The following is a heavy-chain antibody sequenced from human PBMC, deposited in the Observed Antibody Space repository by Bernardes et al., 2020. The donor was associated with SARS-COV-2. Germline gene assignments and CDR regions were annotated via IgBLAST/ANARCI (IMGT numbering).Heavy chain of an antibody. CDR3: VRSAGMDV. CDR1: GFTFSTFW. J-gene: IGHJ6*02. V-gene: IGHV3-7*03. Sequence: GGSLRLSCAASGFTFSTFWMTWVRQAPGKGLEWVANINQDGSETFYVDSVKGRFTISRDNAKNLVFLQMNSLRAEDTAVFYCVRSAGMDVWGQGTMVTVSS. CDR2: INQDGSET.